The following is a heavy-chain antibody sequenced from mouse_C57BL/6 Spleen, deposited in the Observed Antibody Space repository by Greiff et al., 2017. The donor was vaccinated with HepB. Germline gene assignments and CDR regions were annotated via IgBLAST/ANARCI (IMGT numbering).Heavy chain of an antibody. V-gene: IGHV14-4*01. D-gene: IGHD2-1*01. J-gene: IGHJ4*01. CDR2: IDPENGDT. Sequence: EVQLQQSGAELVRPGASVKLSCTASGFNIKDDYMHWVKQRPEQGLEWIGWIDPENGDTEYASKFQGKATITADTSSNTAYLQLSSLTSEDTAVYYCTTGFYGNYNAMDYWGQGTSVTVSS. CDR3: TTGFYGNYNAMDY. CDR1: GFNIKDDY.